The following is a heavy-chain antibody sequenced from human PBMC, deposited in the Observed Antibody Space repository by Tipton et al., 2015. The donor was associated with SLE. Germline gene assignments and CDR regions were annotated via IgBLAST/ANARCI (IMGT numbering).Heavy chain of an antibody. CDR2: IRYDGSNK. J-gene: IGHJ1*01. Sequence: SLRLSCAASGFTFSSYGMHWVRQAPGKGLEWVAFIRYDGSNKYYADSVKGRFTISRDNSKNTLYLQMNSLRAEDTAVYYCAKDIGAVAGEAEYFQHWGQGTLVTVSS. V-gene: IGHV3-30*02. CDR3: AKDIGAVAGEAEYFQH. CDR1: GFTFSSYG. D-gene: IGHD6-19*01.